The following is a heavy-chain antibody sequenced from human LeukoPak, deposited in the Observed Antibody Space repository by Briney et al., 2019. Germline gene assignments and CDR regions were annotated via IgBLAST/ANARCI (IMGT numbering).Heavy chain of an antibody. V-gene: IGHV1-2*02. CDR3: ARDLFWTGYYYFDF. CDR2: IDANSGGT. CDR1: GFTFTGYY. D-gene: IGHD3-3*01. J-gene: IGHJ4*02. Sequence: VKVSCKTSGFTFTGYYFHWMRQAPGQGLEWMGSIDANSGGTEYAQKFQGRVTMTRDTSLSTAYMEVTSLTSDDTAVYYCARDLFWTGYYYFDFWGQGTLVTVSS.